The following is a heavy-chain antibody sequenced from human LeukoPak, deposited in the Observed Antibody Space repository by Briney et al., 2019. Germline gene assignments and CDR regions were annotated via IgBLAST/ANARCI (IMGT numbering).Heavy chain of an antibody. J-gene: IGHJ4*02. CDR3: AKRGVVIRVILVGFHKEAYYFDS. CDR1: GITLSNYG. Sequence: GGSLRLPCAVSGITLSNYGMSWVRQAPGKGLEWVAGISDSGGRTSYADSVKGRFTISRDNPKNTLYLQMNSLRAEDTAVYFCAKRGVVIRVILVGFHKEAYYFDSWGQGALVTVSS. D-gene: IGHD3-22*01. CDR2: ISDSGGRT. V-gene: IGHV3-23*01.